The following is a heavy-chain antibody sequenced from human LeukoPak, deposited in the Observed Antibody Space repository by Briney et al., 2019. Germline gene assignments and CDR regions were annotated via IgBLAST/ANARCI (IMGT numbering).Heavy chain of an antibody. V-gene: IGHV1-8*01. J-gene: IGHJ6*03. D-gene: IGHD2-15*01. CDR2: MNPNSGNT. Sequence: ASVKVSCKASGYTFTSYDINWVRQATGQGLEWMGWMNPNSGNTGYAQKFQGRVTMTRNTSISTAYMELSSLRSEDTAVYYCARAPGCSGGSCYSGYYYYYTDVWGKGTTVTVSS. CDR3: ARAPGCSGGSCYSGYYYYYTDV. CDR1: GYTFTSYD.